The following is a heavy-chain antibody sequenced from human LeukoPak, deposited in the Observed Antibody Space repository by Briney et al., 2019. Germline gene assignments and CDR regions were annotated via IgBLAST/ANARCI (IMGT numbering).Heavy chain of an antibody. D-gene: IGHD5-24*01. J-gene: IGHJ4*02. CDR2: MNPNSGNT. Sequence: ASVTVSCKASVYTFTSYDINWARQATGQGLEWMGWMNPNSGNTGYAQKFQGRVTMTRNTSISTAYMELSSLRSEDTAVYYCARPALDGYNDFDYWGQGTLVTVSS. CDR1: VYTFTSYD. CDR3: ARPALDGYNDFDY. V-gene: IGHV1-8*01.